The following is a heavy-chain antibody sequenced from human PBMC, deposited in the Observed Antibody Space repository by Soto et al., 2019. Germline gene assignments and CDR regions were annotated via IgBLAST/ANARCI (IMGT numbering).Heavy chain of an antibody. V-gene: IGHV3-23*01. D-gene: IGHD2-15*01. J-gene: IGHJ4*02. CDR2: ISGSGGTT. Sequence: EVQLLESGGGLVQPGGSLRLSCAASGFTFSSYAMSWVRQTPGKGLEWVSAISGSGGTTYYADSVKGRFTISRDNSKDTVYVPMNRLRVEDTAVYYRANDQYCGGGRRYLNDWGQGTLVTVSS. CDR3: ANDQYCGGGRRYLND. CDR1: GFTFSSYA.